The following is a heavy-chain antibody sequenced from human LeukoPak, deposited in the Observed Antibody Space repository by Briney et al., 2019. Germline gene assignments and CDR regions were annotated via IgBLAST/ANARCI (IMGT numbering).Heavy chain of an antibody. CDR2: SFYSGTT. CDR1: GGSINRSNYY. D-gene: IGHD6-19*01. CDR3: ARPASSGWYPYDY. V-gene: IGHV4-39*01. Sequence: SETLSLTCTVSGGSINRSNYYWGWIRQPPGKGLEWIGSSFYSGTTYYNPSLKSRVTISVDTSKNQFSLKLNSVTAADTAVYYCARPASSGWYPYDYWGQGTLVTVSS. J-gene: IGHJ4*02.